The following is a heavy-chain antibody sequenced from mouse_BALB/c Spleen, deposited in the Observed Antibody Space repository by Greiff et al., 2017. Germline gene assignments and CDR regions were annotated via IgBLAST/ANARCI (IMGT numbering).Heavy chain of an antibody. Sequence: EVQVVESGAELVKPGASVKLSCTASGFNFKDTYMHWVKQRPEQGLEWIGRIDPANGNTKYDPKFQGKATITADTSSNTAYLQLSSLTSEDTAVYYCTLYHDAMDYWGQGTSVTVSS. D-gene: IGHD2-1*01. CDR3: TLYHDAMDY. CDR2: IDPANGNT. V-gene: IGHV14-3*02. CDR1: GFNFKDTY. J-gene: IGHJ4*01.